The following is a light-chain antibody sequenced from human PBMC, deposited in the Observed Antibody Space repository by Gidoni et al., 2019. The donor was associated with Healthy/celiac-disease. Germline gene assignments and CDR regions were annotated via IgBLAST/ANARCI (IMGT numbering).Light chain of an antibody. Sequence: EIVLTQSPATLSLSPGERATLSCRASQSVSSYLAWYQQKPGQAPRLLIYDASNRATGIPARFSGSGPGTDFTLTISSLEPEDFAVYYCQQRSNWPLITFGQXTRLEIK. J-gene: IGKJ5*01. CDR3: QQRSNWPLIT. V-gene: IGKV3-11*01. CDR1: QSVSSY. CDR2: DAS.